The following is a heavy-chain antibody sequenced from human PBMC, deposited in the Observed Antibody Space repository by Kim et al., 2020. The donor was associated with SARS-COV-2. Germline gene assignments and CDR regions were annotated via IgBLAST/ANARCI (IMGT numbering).Heavy chain of an antibody. V-gene: IGHV3-23*01. D-gene: IGHD2-21*02. Sequence: YEDSVKGRFTISRDNSKNTLYLQMNSLRAEDTAVFYCAKTRGGGDWTHFDYWGQGTLVTVSS. J-gene: IGHJ4*02. CDR3: AKTRGGGDWTHFDY.